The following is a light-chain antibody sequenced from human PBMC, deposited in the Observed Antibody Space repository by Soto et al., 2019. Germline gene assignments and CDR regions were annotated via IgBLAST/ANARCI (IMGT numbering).Light chain of an antibody. Sequence: DIVMTQTPLSLSVAPGQPASISCKSSQSLLHSNGKTFLFWHLQKPGQPPQVLIYEVSNRLSGVLVXXSGSGSGTDFTLKISRVEAEDVGVYYCMQTVQLPPTFGQGTRLDIK. CDR1: QSLLHSNGKTF. V-gene: IGKV2D-29*01. CDR3: MQTVQLPPT. CDR2: EVS. J-gene: IGKJ5*01.